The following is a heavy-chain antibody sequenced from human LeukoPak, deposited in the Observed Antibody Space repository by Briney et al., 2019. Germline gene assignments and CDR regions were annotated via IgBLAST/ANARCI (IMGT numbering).Heavy chain of an antibody. D-gene: IGHD3-10*01. CDR1: GYRFTSYW. V-gene: IGHV5-51*01. CDR2: IYPGDSDT. CDR3: ARQSVTMVRGVGYGMDV. Sequence: GAPLKISCKGSGYRFTSYWIGWVRQMPGKGLEWMGIIYPGDSDTRYSPSFQGQVTISADKSISTAYLQWSSLKASDTAMYYCARQSVTMVRGVGYGMDVWGQGTTVTVSS. J-gene: IGHJ6*02.